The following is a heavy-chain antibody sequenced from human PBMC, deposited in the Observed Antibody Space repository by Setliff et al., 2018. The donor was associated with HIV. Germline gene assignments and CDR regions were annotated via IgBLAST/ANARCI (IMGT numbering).Heavy chain of an antibody. D-gene: IGHD4-17*01. Sequence: PSETLSLTCAVSGGSISSGGYYWNWIRQHPGKGLEWIGYIYYSGTTYYNPSLKSRVTISVDKSKNRFSLKLNSVTAADTAVYYCARRYGDYKIGDWFFDLWGRGTLVTVSS. CDR2: IYYSGTT. CDR1: GGSISSGGYY. V-gene: IGHV4-31*11. CDR3: ARRYGDYKIGDWFFDL. J-gene: IGHJ2*01.